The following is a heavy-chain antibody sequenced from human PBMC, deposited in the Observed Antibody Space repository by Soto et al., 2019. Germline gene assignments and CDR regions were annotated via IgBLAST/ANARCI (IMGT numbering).Heavy chain of an antibody. CDR3: ARETIAVAGTASYGMDV. Sequence: GGSLRLSCAASAFSFSSYTMNWVRQAPGKGLEWVSSITSSSSYIYYADSVKGRFTISRDNAKNSLYLQMNSLRAEDTAVYYCARETIAVAGTASYGMDVWGQGTTVTVSS. CDR1: AFSFSSYT. D-gene: IGHD6-19*01. J-gene: IGHJ6*02. CDR2: ITSSSSYI. V-gene: IGHV3-21*01.